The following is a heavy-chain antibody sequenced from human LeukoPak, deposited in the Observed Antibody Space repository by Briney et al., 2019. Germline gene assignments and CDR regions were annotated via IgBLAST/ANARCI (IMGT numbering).Heavy chain of an antibody. CDR3: AKDRDLLFAHCWFDL. V-gene: IGHV3-23*01. D-gene: IGHD3-10*01. J-gene: IGHJ5*02. Sequence: PGGSLSLSCAASGFTFSSYEMNWVRQAPGKGLEWVSGISISGGSSYYADSVKGRFTISRDNSKNTLYLQMNRLRAEDTAVYYCAKDRDLLFAHCWFDLWGQGTLVTVSS. CDR2: ISISGGSS. CDR1: GFTFSSYE.